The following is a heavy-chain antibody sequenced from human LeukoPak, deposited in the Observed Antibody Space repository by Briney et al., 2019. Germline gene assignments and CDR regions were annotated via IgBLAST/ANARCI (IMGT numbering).Heavy chain of an antibody. CDR2: INPNSGGT. V-gene: IGHV1-2*02. D-gene: IGHD6-13*01. J-gene: IGHJ5*01. Sequence: ASVKVSCKASGYTFTGYYMHWVRQAPGQGLEWMGWINPNSGGTNYAQKFQGRVTMTRDTSISTAYMEVNRLTSDDTAFYYCARDIAPSGAWWLDSWGQGTLITVSS. CDR1: GYTFTGYY. CDR3: ARDIAPSGAWWLDS.